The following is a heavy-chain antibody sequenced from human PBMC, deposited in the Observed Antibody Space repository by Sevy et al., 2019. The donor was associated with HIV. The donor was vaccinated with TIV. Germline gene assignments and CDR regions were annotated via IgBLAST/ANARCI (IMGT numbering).Heavy chain of an antibody. J-gene: IGHJ4*02. Sequence: GGSLRLSCAASGFTFSKYSMSWVRQPPGKGLEWVSTLSFGCGEINYADSVKGRFTISRDNSKSSVYLQMNNLRPEDTAVYDCAREGCNNPHDYWGQGTLVTVSS. CDR1: GFTFSKYS. D-gene: IGHD2-8*01. CDR2: LSFGCGEI. CDR3: AREGCNNPHDY. V-gene: IGHV3-23*01.